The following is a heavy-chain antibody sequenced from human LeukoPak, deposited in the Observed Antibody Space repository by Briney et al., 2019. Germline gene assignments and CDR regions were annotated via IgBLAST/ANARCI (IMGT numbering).Heavy chain of an antibody. V-gene: IGHV4-4*07. CDR1: GGSISSYY. D-gene: IGHD2-2*01. J-gene: IGHJ3*02. Sequence: SETLSLTCTVSGGSISSYYWSWIRQPAGKGLEWIGRIYTSGSTNYNPSLKSRVTMSVDTSKNQFSLKLSSVTAADTAVYYCARALGYCSSTSCRGAFDIWGQGTMVTVS. CDR2: IYTSGST. CDR3: ARALGYCSSTSCRGAFDI.